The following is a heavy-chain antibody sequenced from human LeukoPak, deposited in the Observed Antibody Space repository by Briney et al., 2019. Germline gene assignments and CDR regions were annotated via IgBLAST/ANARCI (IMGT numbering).Heavy chain of an antibody. V-gene: IGHV3-73*01. CDR1: GLTFSSSA. CDR3: TRPAGGYCSSTSCPGVDY. J-gene: IGHJ4*02. Sequence: GGSLRLSCAASGLTFSSSAMHWVRQASGKGLEWVGRIRSKANSYATAYAASVKGRFTISRDDSKNTAYLQMNSLKTEDTAVYYCTRPAGGYCSSTSCPGVDYWGQGTLVTVSS. CDR2: IRSKANSYAT. D-gene: IGHD2-2*01.